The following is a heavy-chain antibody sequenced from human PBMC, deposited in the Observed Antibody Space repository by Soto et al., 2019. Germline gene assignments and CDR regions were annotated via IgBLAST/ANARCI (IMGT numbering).Heavy chain of an antibody. CDR3: AKDHSPDDYGDPSWGMDV. CDR1: GFTFDDYA. D-gene: IGHD4-17*01. V-gene: IGHV3-9*01. J-gene: IGHJ6*02. CDR2: ISWNSGSI. Sequence: EVQLVESGGGLVQPGRSLRLSCAASGFTFDDYAMHWVRQAPGKGLEGVSGISWNSGSIGYADSVKGRFTISRDNAKNSLYLQVNSLRAEDTALYYCAKDHSPDDYGDPSWGMDVWGQGTRVTVSS.